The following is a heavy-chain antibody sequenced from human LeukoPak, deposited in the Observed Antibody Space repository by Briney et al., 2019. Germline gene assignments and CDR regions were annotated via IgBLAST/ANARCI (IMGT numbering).Heavy chain of an antibody. CDR3: ARARIVGAVFDP. Sequence: WASVKVSCKASGYTFTSYDINWVRQAPGQGLEWMGWINPNSGGTNYAQKFQGRVTMTRDTSISTAYMELSRLRSDDTAVYYCARARIVGAVFDPWGQGTLVTVSS. D-gene: IGHD1-26*01. J-gene: IGHJ5*02. CDR1: GYTFTSYD. V-gene: IGHV1-2*02. CDR2: INPNSGGT.